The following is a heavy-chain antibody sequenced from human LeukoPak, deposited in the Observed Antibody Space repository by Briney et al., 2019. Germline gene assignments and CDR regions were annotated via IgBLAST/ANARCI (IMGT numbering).Heavy chain of an antibody. CDR3: ARDTTRNFYDSGGYYHGHLDY. J-gene: IGHJ4*02. Sequence: GGSLRLSCAASGFTFSTYALHWVRQAPGKGLEWVAVISYDGSEKYYADSVKGRFTISRDNSEDTLYLQMNSLRAEDTAVYYCARDTTRNFYDSGGYYHGHLDYWGQGTLVTVSS. D-gene: IGHD3-22*01. V-gene: IGHV3-30-3*01. CDR2: ISYDGSEK. CDR1: GFTFSTYA.